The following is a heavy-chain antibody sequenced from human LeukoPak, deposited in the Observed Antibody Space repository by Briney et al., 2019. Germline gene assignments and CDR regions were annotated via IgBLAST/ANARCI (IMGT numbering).Heavy chain of an antibody. CDR2: ISSSGSTI. CDR3: ARDGILWFGELLSAYYGMDV. CDR1: GFTFSSYE. J-gene: IGHJ6*02. D-gene: IGHD3-10*01. V-gene: IGHV3-48*03. Sequence: GGSLRLSCAASGFTFSSYEMNWVRQAPGKGLEWVSYISSSGSTIYYADSVKGRFTISRDNAKNSLYLQMNSLRAEDTAVYYCARDGILWFGELLSAYYGMDVWGQGTTVTVSS.